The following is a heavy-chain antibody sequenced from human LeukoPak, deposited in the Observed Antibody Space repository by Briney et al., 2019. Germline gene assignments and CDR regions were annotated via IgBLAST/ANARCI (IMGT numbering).Heavy chain of an antibody. CDR2: IRNSGSYT. V-gene: IGHV3-23*01. CDR3: ARGPSGYHNT. Sequence: GGTLRLSCAASGFTFSSYGMSWVRQAPGKGLEWVSGIRNSGSYTYYADSVKGRFTISRDNSKNTLYLQMNSLRAEDTAVYYCARGPSGYHNTGGQGTLVTVSS. D-gene: IGHD5-12*01. J-gene: IGHJ4*02. CDR1: GFTFSSYG.